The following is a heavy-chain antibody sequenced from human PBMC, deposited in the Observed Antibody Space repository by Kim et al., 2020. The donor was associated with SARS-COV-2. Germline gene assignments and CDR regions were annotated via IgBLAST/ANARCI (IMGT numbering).Heavy chain of an antibody. CDR2: INHSGGT. CDR1: GESFSDYY. V-gene: IGHV4-34*01. D-gene: IGHD3-10*01. Sequence: SETLSLTCAVYGESFSDYYWSWIRQPPGKGLEWIGEINHSGGTNYNPSLKSRVSISIYTSKSQFSLKLTSVTAADTAVYYCAREYYASAFNWFDPWGQGT. J-gene: IGHJ5*02. CDR3: AREYYASAFNWFDP.